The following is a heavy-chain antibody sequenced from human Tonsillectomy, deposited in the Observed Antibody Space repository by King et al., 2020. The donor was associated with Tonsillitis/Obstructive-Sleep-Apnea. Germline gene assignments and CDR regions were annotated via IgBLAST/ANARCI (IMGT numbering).Heavy chain of an antibody. Sequence: TLKESGPALVKPTQTLTLTCTFSGFSLSTSGVCVSWIRQPPGKALEWLARIDWDDDKFYDRSLKTRLTIFKDTSKNQVVLTMTNMNPVDTATYYCAWGYISSWHGNDYFDYWGRGTLVTVSS. V-gene: IGHV2-70*04. D-gene: IGHD6-13*01. J-gene: IGHJ4*02. CDR1: GFSLSTSGVC. CDR2: IDWDDDK. CDR3: AWGYISSWHGNDYFDY.